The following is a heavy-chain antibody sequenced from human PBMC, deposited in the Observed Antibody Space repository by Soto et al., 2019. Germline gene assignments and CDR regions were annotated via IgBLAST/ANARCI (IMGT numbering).Heavy chain of an antibody. CDR3: ARIKGGSIAAPASRNWFDP. CDR2: MNPNSGNT. V-gene: IGHV1-8*01. Sequence: GASVKVSCKASGYTFTSYDINWVRQATGQGLEWMGWMNPNSGNTGYAQKFQGRVTMTRNTSISTAYMELSSLRSEDTAVYYCARIKGGSIAAPASRNWFDPWGQGTRVTV. J-gene: IGHJ5*02. CDR1: GYTFTSYD. D-gene: IGHD6-6*01.